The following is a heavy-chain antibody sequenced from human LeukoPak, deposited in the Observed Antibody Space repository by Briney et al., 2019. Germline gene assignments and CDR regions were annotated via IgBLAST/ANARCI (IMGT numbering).Heavy chain of an antibody. Sequence: GASVKVSCKASGYTFTGYYMHWVRQAPGQGLEWMGWINPNSGGTNYAQKFQGRVTMTRDTSISTAYMELSRLRSDDTAVYYCARRGVKSYGYMLYYYYYMDVWGKGTTVTVSS. CDR2: INPNSGGT. CDR3: ARRGVKSYGYMLYYYYYMDV. J-gene: IGHJ6*03. V-gene: IGHV1-2*02. CDR1: GYTFTGYY. D-gene: IGHD5-18*01.